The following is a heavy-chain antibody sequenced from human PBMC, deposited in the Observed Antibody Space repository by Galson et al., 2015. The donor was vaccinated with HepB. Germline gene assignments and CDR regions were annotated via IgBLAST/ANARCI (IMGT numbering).Heavy chain of an antibody. CDR3: AKDRESSPSCSEY. Sequence: SLRLSCAASGFTFNNYAMSWVRQAPGKGLEWVSMISGSGNTYYADSVKGRFTISRDKSKTTLFLQMDSLRAEDTAVYYCAKDRESSPSCSEYWGQGTLVTVSS. J-gene: IGHJ4*02. CDR2: ISGSGNT. CDR1: GFTFNNYA. D-gene: IGHD2-2*01. V-gene: IGHV3-23*01.